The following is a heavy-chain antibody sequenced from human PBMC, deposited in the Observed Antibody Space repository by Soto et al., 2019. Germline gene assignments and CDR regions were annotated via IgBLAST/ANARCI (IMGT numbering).Heavy chain of an antibody. CDR1: GFTFSSYA. D-gene: IGHD2-2*01. V-gene: IGHV3-23*01. J-gene: IGHJ4*02. Sequence: GGSLRLSCAASGFTFSSYAMSWVRQAPGKGLEWVSAISGSGGSTYYADSVKGRFTISRDNSKNTLYLQMNSLRAEDTAVHYCAKAQIVVVPAAIFLFDYWGQGTLVTVSS. CDR2: ISGSGGST. CDR3: AKAQIVVVPAAIFLFDY.